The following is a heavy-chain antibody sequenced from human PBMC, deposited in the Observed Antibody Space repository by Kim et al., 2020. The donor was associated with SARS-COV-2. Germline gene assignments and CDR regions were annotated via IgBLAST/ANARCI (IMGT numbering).Heavy chain of an antibody. J-gene: IGHJ6*02. CDR2: IIPAFGTT. CDR1: GGTFSSYA. Sequence: SVKVSCKASGGTFSSYAISWVRQAPGQGLEWMGSIIPAFGTTNFAQNFRGRVTLSADESTTTAYMELDDLQFDDTAVYYCARDGPGCSFICYYGMDVWG. D-gene: IGHD5-12*01. V-gene: IGHV1-69*13. CDR3: ARDGPGCSFICYYGMDV.